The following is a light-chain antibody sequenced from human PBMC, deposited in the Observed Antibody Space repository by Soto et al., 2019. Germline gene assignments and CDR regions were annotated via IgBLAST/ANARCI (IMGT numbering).Light chain of an antibody. Sequence: QSVLTQPPSVSGAPGQRVTISCTGSSSNIGAGYDVHRYQQLPGTTPKLLIYGNSNRPSGVPDRFCGPKSGTSASLAITGLQAEDEADYYGQSYDSSRDANWGFGGGTKLTVL. V-gene: IGLV1-40*01. CDR3: QSYDSSRDANWG. J-gene: IGLJ3*02. CDR2: GNS. CDR1: SSNIGAGYD.